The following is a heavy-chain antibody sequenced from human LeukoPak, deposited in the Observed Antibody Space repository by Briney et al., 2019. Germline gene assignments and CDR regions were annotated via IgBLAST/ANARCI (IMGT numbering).Heavy chain of an antibody. V-gene: IGHV4-39*07. CDR1: GGSIRSNNY. CDR2: IYDSGST. Sequence: SETLCLTCTLSGGSIRSNNYWGGIRPPPGKGLEWIGIIYDSGSTYYNPSLKSRVTTSIDTSKNQFSLKLSSVTAADTAVYYCARGGYDSSGYHDNYFDYWGQGTLVTVSS. CDR3: ARGGYDSSGYHDNYFDY. J-gene: IGHJ4*02. D-gene: IGHD3-22*01.